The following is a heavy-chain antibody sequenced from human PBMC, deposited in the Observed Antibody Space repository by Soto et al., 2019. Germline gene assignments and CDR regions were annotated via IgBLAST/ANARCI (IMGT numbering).Heavy chain of an antibody. D-gene: IGHD3-3*01. Sequence: GSLRLSCAASGFTFSSYGMHWVRQAPGKGLEWVAVISYDGSNKYYADSVKGRFTISRDNSKNTLYLQMNSLRAEDTAVYYCAKDLKSAARDYDFWSGYYKAPGYWGQGTLVTVSS. CDR2: ISYDGSNK. CDR3: AKDLKSAARDYDFWSGYYKAPGY. J-gene: IGHJ4*02. V-gene: IGHV3-30*18. CDR1: GFTFSSYG.